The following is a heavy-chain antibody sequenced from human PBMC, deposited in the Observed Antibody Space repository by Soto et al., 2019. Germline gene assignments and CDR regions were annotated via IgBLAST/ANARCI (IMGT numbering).Heavy chain of an antibody. J-gene: IGHJ6*02. D-gene: IGHD3-22*01. V-gene: IGHV1-3*01. Sequence: QVQLVQSGAEVKKPGASVKVSCKASGYTFSSYTMHWVRQAPGQRLEWMGWINAGNGNTKHSQKFQGRVTITRDTSASTAYMELSSLRSEDTAVYYCARRRYYDSTAYYYYYYGMDVWGQGTTVTVSS. CDR1: GYTFSSYT. CDR3: ARRRYYDSTAYYYYYYGMDV. CDR2: INAGNGNT.